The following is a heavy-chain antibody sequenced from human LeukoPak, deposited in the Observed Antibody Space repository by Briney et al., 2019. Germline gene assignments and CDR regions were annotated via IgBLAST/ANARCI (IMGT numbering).Heavy chain of an antibody. D-gene: IGHD4-17*01. Sequence: GGSLRLSCAASGFTFSSYSMNWVRQAPGKGLEWVSSISSSSYIYYADSVKGRFTISRDNAKKSLYLQMNSLRAEDTAVYYCARGRDGDYVPLDYWGQGTLVTVSS. CDR3: ARGRDGDYVPLDY. J-gene: IGHJ4*02. CDR2: ISSSSYI. CDR1: GFTFSSYS. V-gene: IGHV3-21*01.